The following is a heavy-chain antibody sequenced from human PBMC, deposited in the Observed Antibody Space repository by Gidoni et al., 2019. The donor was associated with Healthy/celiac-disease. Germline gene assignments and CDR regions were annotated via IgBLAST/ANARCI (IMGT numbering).Heavy chain of an antibody. Sequence: SNAWMNWVRQAPGKGLEWVGRIKSKTDGGTTDYAAPVKGRFTISRDDSKNTLYLQMNSLKTEDTAVYYCTTSLTTENYYYYGMDVWGQGTTVTVSS. CDR1: SNAW. CDR2: IKSKTDGGTT. CDR3: TTSLTTENYYYYGMDV. V-gene: IGHV3-15*07. D-gene: IGHD1-1*01. J-gene: IGHJ6*02.